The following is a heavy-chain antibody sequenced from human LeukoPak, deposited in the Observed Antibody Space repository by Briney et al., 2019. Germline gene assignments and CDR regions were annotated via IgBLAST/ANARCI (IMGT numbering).Heavy chain of an antibody. CDR2: ISYDGSNK. D-gene: IGHD3-10*01. J-gene: IGHJ4*02. CDR1: GFTFSSYA. Sequence: PGGSLRLSCAASGFTFSSYAMHWVRQAPGKGLEWVAVISYDGSNKYYADSVKGRFTISRDNSKNTLYLQMNSLRAEDTAVYYCARDRYYYGSGSLSASFDYWGQGTLVTVSS. V-gene: IGHV3-30*04. CDR3: ARDRYYYGSGSLSASFDY.